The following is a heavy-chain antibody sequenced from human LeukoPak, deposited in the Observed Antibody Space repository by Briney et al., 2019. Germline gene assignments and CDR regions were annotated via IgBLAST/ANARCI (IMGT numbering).Heavy chain of an antibody. CDR3: ARNTVAASNY. Sequence: GASVKVSCKASGYTFTSYYMHWVRQAPGQGLEWMGIINPSGGSTSYAQKFQGRVTMTRDTSISTAYMELSRLRSDDTAVYYCARNTVAASNYWGQGTLVTVSS. CDR1: GYTFTSYY. CDR2: INPSGGST. V-gene: IGHV1-46*01. D-gene: IGHD6-19*01. J-gene: IGHJ4*02.